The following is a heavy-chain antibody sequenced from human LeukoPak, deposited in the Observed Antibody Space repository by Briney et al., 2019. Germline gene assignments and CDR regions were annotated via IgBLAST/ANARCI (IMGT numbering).Heavy chain of an antibody. CDR3: ARDYKYAFDN. CDR1: GFTFSDFR. V-gene: IGHV3-48*01. Sequence: GALRLSLSASGFTFSDFRIKWGRQAPGKGVEWISYIGISSGNTKYADSVKGRFTISGDKAKNSLYLQMNSLRVEDTAVYYCARDYKYAFDNWGQGTLVTVSS. J-gene: IGHJ4*02. D-gene: IGHD5-24*01. CDR2: IGISSGNT.